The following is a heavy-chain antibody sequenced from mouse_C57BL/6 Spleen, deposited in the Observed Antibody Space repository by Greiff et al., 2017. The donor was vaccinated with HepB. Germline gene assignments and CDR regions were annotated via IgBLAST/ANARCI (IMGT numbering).Heavy chain of an antibody. CDR3: ARRRTLGVFDY. J-gene: IGHJ2*01. CDR2: INPNNGGT. Sequence: EVQLQQSGPGLVKPGASVKIPCKASGYTFPDYNMDWVKQSHGKSLEWIGDINPNNGGTIYNQKFKGKATLTVDKSSSTAYMELRSLTSEDTAVYYCARRRTLGVFDYWGQGTTLTVSS. CDR1: GYTFPDYN. V-gene: IGHV1-18*01. D-gene: IGHD4-1*01.